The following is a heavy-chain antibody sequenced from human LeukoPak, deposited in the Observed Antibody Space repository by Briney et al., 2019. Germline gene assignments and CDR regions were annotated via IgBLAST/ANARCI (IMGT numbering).Heavy chain of an antibody. D-gene: IGHD7-27*01. CDR3: AKDGNWGFEK. CDR2: IRNDGTKK. J-gene: IGHJ4*02. Sequence: PGGSLRLSCAASGFSFSSYGMHWVRQAPGKGLGWVAFIRNDGTKKYYADSVKGRFTFSRDNSKSTLYLQMDSLTAEGTAVYYCAKDGNWGFEKWGQGTLVTVSS. V-gene: IGHV3-30*02. CDR1: GFSFSSYG.